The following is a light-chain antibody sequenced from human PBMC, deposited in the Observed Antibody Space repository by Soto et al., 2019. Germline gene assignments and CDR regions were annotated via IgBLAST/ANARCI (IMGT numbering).Light chain of an antibody. CDR1: PPMSVY. J-gene: IGKJ4*01. CDR3: QQSFSPLTFGGGTPQLT. Sequence: LQMTQSPSSLSASLGDPFIITSLAVPPMSVYLNWYQQIAGKAPKLLIYTASTLQTVVPSRFSGSGPGTDFTLTISSLQPEDFATYYCQQSFSPLTFGGGTPQLTVGGETQVEIK. V-gene: IGKV1-39*01. CDR2: TAS.